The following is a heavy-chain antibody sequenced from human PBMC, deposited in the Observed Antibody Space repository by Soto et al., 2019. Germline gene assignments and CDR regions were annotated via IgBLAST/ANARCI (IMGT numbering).Heavy chain of an antibody. D-gene: IGHD5-18*01. J-gene: IGHJ4*02. V-gene: IGHV3-23*05. CDR1: GFTFSTYA. Sequence: EVQLLESGGGLVQPGGSLRLSCAASGFTFSTYAMSWVGQAPGKGLEWVSTIDKSGGITYYADSVKGRFIIYRDNSKNTLYLDMTSQRGEDTAVYYRAKEGYNYGFLFDCWGQGTLVTDSS. CDR2: IDKSGGIT. CDR3: AKEGYNYGFLFDC.